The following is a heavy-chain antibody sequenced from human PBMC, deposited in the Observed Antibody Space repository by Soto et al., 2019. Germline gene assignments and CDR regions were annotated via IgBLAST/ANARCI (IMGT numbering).Heavy chain of an antibody. V-gene: IGHV3-53*01. CDR2: IYSTGTT. D-gene: IGHD3-10*01. Sequence: EVQLVESGGGLIQPGGSLKLSRAASGFTVGNNYMSWVRQAPGKGLEWVSLIYSTGTTKYADSVKGRFTVSRDNAKNTLYLQMNSLRADDTAVYYCAKDGRGSGSHYNSFGYWGQGTLVTVSS. J-gene: IGHJ4*02. CDR1: GFTVGNNY. CDR3: AKDGRGSGSHYNSFGY.